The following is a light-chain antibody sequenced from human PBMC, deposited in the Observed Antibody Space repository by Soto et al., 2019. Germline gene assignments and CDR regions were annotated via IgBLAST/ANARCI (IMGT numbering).Light chain of an antibody. J-gene: IGLJ3*02. V-gene: IGLV1-44*01. CDR1: SSNIGSNT. Sequence: QSVLTQPPSASGTPGQRVTISCSGRSSNIGSNTVNWYQQLPGTAPKLLIYSNNQRPSRVPDRFSGSKSGTSASLAISGLQSEDEADYYCAAWDDSLNGRVFGGGTKLTVL. CDR3: AAWDDSLNGRV. CDR2: SNN.